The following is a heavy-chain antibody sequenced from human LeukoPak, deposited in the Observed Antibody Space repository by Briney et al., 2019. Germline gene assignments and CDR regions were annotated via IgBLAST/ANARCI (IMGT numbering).Heavy chain of an antibody. Sequence: GGSLRLSCAASGFTFSSYAMHWVRQAPGKGLEWVALISYDGTNKYYSDSVKGRFTISRDNSKNTLYLQMHSLRVDDTAVYYCVTHEVTVITRSTFDYWGQGTLLTVSS. D-gene: IGHD4-23*01. CDR1: GFTFSSYA. V-gene: IGHV3-30*03. CDR2: ISYDGTNK. J-gene: IGHJ4*02. CDR3: VTHEVTVITRSTFDY.